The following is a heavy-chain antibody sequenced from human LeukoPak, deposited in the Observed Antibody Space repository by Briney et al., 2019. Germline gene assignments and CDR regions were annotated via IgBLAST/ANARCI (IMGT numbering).Heavy chain of an antibody. CDR2: TYYRSKWYT. V-gene: IGHV6-1*01. CDR3: ARDGWPAFDY. Sequence: SQTLSLTCAISGDSVSTNTAAWNWIRQSPSRGLEWLGRTYYRSKWYTDYADSVKSRITINPDTSKNQFSLQLNSVTPEDTAVYFCARDGWPAFDYWGQGTLVTVSS. CDR1: GDSVSTNTAA. J-gene: IGHJ4*02. D-gene: IGHD2-15*01.